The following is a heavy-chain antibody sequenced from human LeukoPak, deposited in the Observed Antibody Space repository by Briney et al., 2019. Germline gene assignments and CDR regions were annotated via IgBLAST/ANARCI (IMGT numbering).Heavy chain of an antibody. CDR1: GFTFSSYS. CDR3: ARDVRGSSGPPLGHFDY. D-gene: IGHD6-19*01. Sequence: PGGSLRLSCAASGFTFSSYSVNWVRQAPGKGLEGVSSNSSSSSYIYYADLVKGRFTISRDNAKNSLYRQMNSLRAEDTAVYYCARDVRGSSGPPLGHFDYWGQGTLVTVSS. CDR2: NSSSSSYI. V-gene: IGHV3-21*01. J-gene: IGHJ4*02.